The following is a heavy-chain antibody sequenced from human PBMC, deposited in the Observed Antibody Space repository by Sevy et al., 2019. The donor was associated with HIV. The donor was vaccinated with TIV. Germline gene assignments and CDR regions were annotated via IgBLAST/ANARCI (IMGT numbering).Heavy chain of an antibody. V-gene: IGHV4-39*02. J-gene: IGHJ4*02. CDR2: IYFTGDT. Sequence: SETLSLTCTVSGASISDNAYYWAWIRQPPVKDLDWIGSIYFTGDTYYSPSLQGRLTISVDTSKNQFSLMLRSVTATDTALYYCTREGPRIAQFDNWGQGTLVTVSS. CDR1: GASISDNAYY. D-gene: IGHD6-13*01. CDR3: TREGPRIAQFDN.